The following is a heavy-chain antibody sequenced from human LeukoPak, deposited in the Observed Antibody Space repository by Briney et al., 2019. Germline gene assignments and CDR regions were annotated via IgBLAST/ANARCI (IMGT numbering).Heavy chain of an antibody. Sequence: GGPLRLSCAASGLTFSNYAMSWVRQAPGKGLEWVAAISGSGDTTFYADSVKGRFTISRDNSKNTLYLQMNSLRDEDTALYYCAKDSDYDYIWGSYRQIDYWGQGTLVTVSS. CDR3: AKDSDYDYIWGSYRQIDY. V-gene: IGHV3-23*01. CDR1: GLTFSNYA. J-gene: IGHJ4*02. CDR2: ISGSGDTT. D-gene: IGHD3-16*02.